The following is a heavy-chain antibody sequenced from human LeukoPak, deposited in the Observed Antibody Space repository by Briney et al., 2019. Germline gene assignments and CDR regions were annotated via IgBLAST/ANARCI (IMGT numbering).Heavy chain of an antibody. CDR3: ARAVYSSGWSDY. Sequence: ASVKVSCKASGYTFTSYDINWVRQATGQGLEWMGWMNPNSGNTGYAQKFQGRVTMTRDTSTSTVYMELSSLRSEDTAVYYCARAVYSSGWSDYWGQGTLVTVSS. CDR1: GYTFTSYD. D-gene: IGHD6-19*01. J-gene: IGHJ4*02. CDR2: MNPNSGNT. V-gene: IGHV1-8*01.